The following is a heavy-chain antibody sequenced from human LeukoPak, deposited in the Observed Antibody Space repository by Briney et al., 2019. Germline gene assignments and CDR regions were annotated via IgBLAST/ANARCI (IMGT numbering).Heavy chain of an antibody. V-gene: IGHV3-30*02. J-gene: IGHJ4*02. Sequence: GGSLRLSCGASGFTFSNYGMLWVRQAPGKGLEWVAFIRYDGSNKYYADSVKGRFTISRDNSKNTLYLQMNSLRAEDTAVYYCANDHSEWLANDYWGQGTLVTVSS. CDR1: GFTFSNYG. CDR2: IRYDGSNK. D-gene: IGHD6-19*01. CDR3: ANDHSEWLANDY.